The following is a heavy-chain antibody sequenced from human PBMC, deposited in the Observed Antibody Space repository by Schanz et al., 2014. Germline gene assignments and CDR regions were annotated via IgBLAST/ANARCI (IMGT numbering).Heavy chain of an antibody. CDR2: ISGTGTKT. J-gene: IGHJ4*02. CDR3: AKDIGGAVAAPVYDS. CDR1: GFTFRSYA. V-gene: IGHV3-23*01. D-gene: IGHD2-15*01. Sequence: EVQLLESGGGLIQPGGSLRLSCAASGFTFRSYAMSWVRQAPGKGLEWVSGISGTGTKTYYADSVKSRFTISRDNSKNTVFLQMSSLRADDTALYYCAKDIGGAVAAPVYDSWGQGTLVTVSS.